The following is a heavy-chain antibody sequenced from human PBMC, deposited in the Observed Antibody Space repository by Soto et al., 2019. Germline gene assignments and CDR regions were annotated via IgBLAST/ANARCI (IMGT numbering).Heavy chain of an antibody. Sequence: QVQLQESGPGLEKPSETLSLTCTVSGGSISSYYWSWIRQPPGKGLEWIGYIYHRGTTNYSPSLKSRVTISADMSKNQFSLKLSSVTAADTAVYYCARAIRRGGGFDYWGQGTLVTVSS. CDR2: IYHRGTT. CDR3: ARAIRRGGGFDY. CDR1: GGSISSYY. V-gene: IGHV4-59*01. J-gene: IGHJ4*02. D-gene: IGHD3-10*01.